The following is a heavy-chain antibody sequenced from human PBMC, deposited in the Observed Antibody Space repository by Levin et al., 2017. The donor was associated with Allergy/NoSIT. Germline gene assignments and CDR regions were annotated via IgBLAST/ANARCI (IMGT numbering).Heavy chain of an antibody. Sequence: AGGSLRLSCGASAFTFSTYAMHWVRQAPGNGLEWVAAISYEGRNKYYADSVKGRFTISRDNSKNTLYLQMNSLTPEDTAIYYCASAYGDYAFQYWGQGTLVTVSS. CDR3: ASAYGDYAFQY. CDR2: ISYEGRNK. CDR1: AFTFSTYA. J-gene: IGHJ1*01. V-gene: IGHV3-30*04. D-gene: IGHD4-17*01.